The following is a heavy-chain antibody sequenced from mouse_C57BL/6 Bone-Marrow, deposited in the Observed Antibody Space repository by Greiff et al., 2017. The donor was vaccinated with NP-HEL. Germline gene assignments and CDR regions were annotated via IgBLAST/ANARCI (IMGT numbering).Heavy chain of an antibody. CDR2: ISNGGGST. CDR3: ARPIYYGNYAAY. J-gene: IGHJ3*01. V-gene: IGHV5-12*01. D-gene: IGHD2-1*01. Sequence: EVHLVESGGGLVQPGGSLKLSCAASGFTFSDYYMYWVRQTPEKRLEWVAYISNGGGSTYYPDTVKGRFTISRDNAKNTLYLQMSRLKSEDTAMYYCARPIYYGNYAAYWGQGTLVTVSA. CDR1: GFTFSDYY.